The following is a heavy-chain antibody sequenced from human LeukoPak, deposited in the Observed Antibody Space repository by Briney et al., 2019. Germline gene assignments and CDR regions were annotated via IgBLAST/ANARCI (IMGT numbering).Heavy chain of an antibody. V-gene: IGHV4-61*02. CDR3: ARAPVGPAVTDYYYYYYYMDV. CDR1: GGSISSGSYY. J-gene: IGHJ6*03. D-gene: IGHD4-11*01. CDR2: IYTSGST. Sequence: TSETLSLTCTVSGGSISSGSYYWSWIRQPAGKVLEWIGRIYTSGSTNYNPSLKSRVTISVDTSKNQFSLKLSSVTAADTAVYYCARAPVGPAVTDYYYYYYYMDVWGKGTTVTVSS.